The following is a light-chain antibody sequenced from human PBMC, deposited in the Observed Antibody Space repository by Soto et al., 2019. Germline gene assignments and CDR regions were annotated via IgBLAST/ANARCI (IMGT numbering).Light chain of an antibody. V-gene: IGKV1-39*01. J-gene: IGKJ2*03. CDR1: QDINVY. Sequence: DIQMTQSPSSASASIGDTVTITCRASQDINVYLNWYQQKPGEVPKLLIYSASTLHSGVPSRFTGSGSETDFTLTIRSLQHEDFATYYCQHDYVATYSFGQGTKVDIK. CDR2: SAS. CDR3: QHDYVATYS.